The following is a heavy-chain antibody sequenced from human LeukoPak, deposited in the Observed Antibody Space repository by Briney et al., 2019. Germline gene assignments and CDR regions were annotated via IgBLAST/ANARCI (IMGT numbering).Heavy chain of an antibody. J-gene: IGHJ3*02. Sequence: RWESLKISCKGSGYSFTSYWIGWVRQMPGKGLECMRIIYPGDSDTRYSPSFQGQVTISADKSISTAYLQWSSLKASDTAMYYCARLMSIAVAGTAFDIWGQGTMVTVSS. D-gene: IGHD6-19*01. CDR3: ARLMSIAVAGTAFDI. CDR1: GYSFTSYW. CDR2: IYPGDSDT. V-gene: IGHV5-51*01.